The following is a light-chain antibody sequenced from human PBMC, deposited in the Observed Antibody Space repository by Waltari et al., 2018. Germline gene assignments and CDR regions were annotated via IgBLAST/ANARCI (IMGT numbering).Light chain of an antibody. CDR3: CSYAGRGTYV. CDR2: EVF. Sequence: QSALTQPASVSGPPGQSITIPCSGTTRDVGSYDLFSWYQQPPGEAPKLLICEVFKRPPDTSSRFSGAKSGSTASLTISGLQPEDEADYYCCSYAGRGTYVFGSGTKVTVL. V-gene: IGLV2-23*02. J-gene: IGLJ1*01. CDR1: TRDVGSYDL.